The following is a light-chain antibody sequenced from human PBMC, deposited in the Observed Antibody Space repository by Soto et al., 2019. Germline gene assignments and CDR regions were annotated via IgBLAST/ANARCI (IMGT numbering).Light chain of an antibody. CDR2: YNN. J-gene: IGLJ1*01. CDR3: AAWDDTLKRYV. CDR1: SSNIGGTNY. V-gene: IGLV1-47*02. Sequence: QAVVTQPPSASGTPGQKVFISCSGSSSNIGGTNYAYWYQQLPGAAPKLLIYYNNQRPSGVPDRFSGSKSGTSASLAISGLQSEDESDYYCAAWDDTLKRYVFGTGTKLTVL.